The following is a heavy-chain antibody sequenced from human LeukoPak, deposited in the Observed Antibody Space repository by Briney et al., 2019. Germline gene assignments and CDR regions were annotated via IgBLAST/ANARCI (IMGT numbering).Heavy chain of an antibody. Sequence: GESLQISCKGSGYNFTSYWIGWVRPLPGKGLEGMGIIYPGDSDTRYSPSFQGQVTISADKSISTAYLQWSSLKASDTAMYYCARRAGGYDYGDYWGQGTLVTVSS. V-gene: IGHV5-51*01. CDR1: GYNFTSYW. CDR3: ARRAGGYDYGDY. CDR2: IYPGDSDT. J-gene: IGHJ4*02. D-gene: IGHD5-12*01.